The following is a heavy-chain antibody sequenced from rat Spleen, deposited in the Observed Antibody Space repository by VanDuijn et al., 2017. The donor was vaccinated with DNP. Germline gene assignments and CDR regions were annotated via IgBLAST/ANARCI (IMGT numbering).Heavy chain of an antibody. CDR2: INTDGGST. CDR3: TKDLHYWAMDA. D-gene: IGHD4-2*01. V-gene: IGHV5-58*01. J-gene: IGHJ4*01. Sequence: EVQLVETGEGLCQPGRSLKLSCVASEFPSGNSWIFWTRPVPGKGLEWFASINTDGGSTYYPDSVKGRFTISRDNAHNTLYLQMNSLRSEDAATYYCTKDLHYWAMDAWGQGTSVTVSS. CDR1: EFPSGNSW.